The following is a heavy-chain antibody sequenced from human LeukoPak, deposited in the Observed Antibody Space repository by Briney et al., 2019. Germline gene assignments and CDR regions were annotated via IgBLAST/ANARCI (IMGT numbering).Heavy chain of an antibody. J-gene: IGHJ5*02. V-gene: IGHV1-18*01. CDR2: ISAYNGNT. Sequence: ASVKVSCKASGCTFTSYGISWVRQAPGQGLEWMGWISAYNGNTNYAQKLQGRVTMTTDTSTSTAYMELRSLRSDDTAVYYCARGGSAYSSSWYMSWFDPWGQGTLVTVSS. CDR3: ARGGSAYSSSWYMSWFDP. D-gene: IGHD6-13*01. CDR1: GCTFTSYG.